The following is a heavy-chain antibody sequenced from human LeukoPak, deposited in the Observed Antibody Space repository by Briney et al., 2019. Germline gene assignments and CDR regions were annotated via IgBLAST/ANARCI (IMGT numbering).Heavy chain of an antibody. CDR1: GYSISSGYY. D-gene: IGHD3-10*01. J-gene: IGHJ4*02. CDR2: IYPSGTT. V-gene: IGHV4-38-2*02. Sequence: SETLSLTCTVSGYSISSGYYWGWIRQPPGKGLEWIGNIYPSGTTYYNPSLKTRVTISVDTSKNQFSLKLSSVTAADTAVYYCARGGYGSGSYLSYWGQGTLVTVSS. CDR3: ARGGYGSGSYLSY.